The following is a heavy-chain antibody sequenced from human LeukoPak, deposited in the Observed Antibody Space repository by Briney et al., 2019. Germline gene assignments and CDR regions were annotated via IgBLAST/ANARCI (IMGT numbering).Heavy chain of an antibody. CDR3: ARVGDSSGYSVLDS. D-gene: IGHD3-22*01. J-gene: IGHJ4*02. V-gene: IGHV4-59*01. Sequence: SETLSLTCTVSGGSISVFYGSWIRRPPGEGREWIGYIYYRGRDDYHASLKSRATMFVATSKTEFSLTLRYVSAADTDVYYCARVGDSSGYSVLDSWGQGTLVTVSS. CDR1: GGSISVFY. CDR2: IYYRGRD.